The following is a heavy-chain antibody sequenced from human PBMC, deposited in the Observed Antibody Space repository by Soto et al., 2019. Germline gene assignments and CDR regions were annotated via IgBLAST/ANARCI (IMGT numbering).Heavy chain of an antibody. D-gene: IGHD2-2*01. CDR1: GFTFSNHW. V-gene: IGHV3-7*01. J-gene: IGHJ6*03. CDR3: ARDSAYCRSTSCYLSYYYYMDV. CDR2: IKKDGSAK. Sequence: EVQVVESGGGLVQPGGSLRLSCAASGFTFSNHWMTWVRQAPGKGLEWVANIKKDGSAKYYVVSVKGRFTLSRDNAKNSLYLQMNSLRAEDTAVYYCARDSAYCRSTSCYLSYYYYMDVWGKGTTVTVSS.